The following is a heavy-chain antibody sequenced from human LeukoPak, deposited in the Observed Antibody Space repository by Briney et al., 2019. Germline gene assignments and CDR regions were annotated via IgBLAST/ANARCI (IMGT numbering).Heavy chain of an antibody. CDR2: LSGSGLST. D-gene: IGHD6-13*01. V-gene: IGHV3-23*01. CDR1: GFTFSSYA. J-gene: IGHJ4*02. CDR3: AKGGESSSWLFDY. Sequence: GGSLRLSCAASGFTFSSYAMSWVRQAPGKWLQWVSALSGSGLSTYYADSVKGRFTISRDHSNNTLYLQLNSLRAEDTAVYSCAKGGESSSWLFDYWGQGTLVPVSS.